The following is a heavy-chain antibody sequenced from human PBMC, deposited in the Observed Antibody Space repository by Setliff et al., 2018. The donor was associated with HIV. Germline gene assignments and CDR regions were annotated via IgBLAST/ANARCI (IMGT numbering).Heavy chain of an antibody. Sequence: PGGSLRLSCTASGFTFDDFGMSWVRQAPGKGLEWVSGINWNGGSTNYADSVKGRFTISRDNAKNSLYLQMNSLRVEDTALYYCAREGPTVTTRYFHYRGQGTLVTVSS. D-gene: IGHD4-17*01. CDR3: AREGPTVTTRYFHY. CDR1: GFTFDDFG. CDR2: INWNGGST. J-gene: IGHJ1*01. V-gene: IGHV3-20*04.